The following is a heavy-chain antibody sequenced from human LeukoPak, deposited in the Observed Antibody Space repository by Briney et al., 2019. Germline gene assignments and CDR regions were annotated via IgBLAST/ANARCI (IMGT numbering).Heavy chain of an antibody. CDR2: IYYSGST. Sequence: SETLSLTCTVSGGSISSYYWSWIRQPPGKGLEWIGYIYYSGSTNYNPSLKSRVTISVDTSKNQFSLKLSSVTAADTAVYYCARLVGDYYYDSSGLDYWGQGTPVTVSS. D-gene: IGHD3-22*01. J-gene: IGHJ4*02. CDR3: ARLVGDYYYDSSGLDY. V-gene: IGHV4-59*08. CDR1: GGSISSYY.